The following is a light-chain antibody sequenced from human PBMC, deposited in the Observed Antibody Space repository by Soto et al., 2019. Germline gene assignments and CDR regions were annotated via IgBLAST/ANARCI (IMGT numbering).Light chain of an antibody. CDR1: SGHSSYI. CDR2: IEGSGSY. V-gene: IGLV4-60*02. Sequence: QPVLTQSSSASASLGSSVKLTCTLSSGHSSYIIAWHQQQPGKAPRYLMKIEGSGSYNKGSGVPDRFSGSSSGADLYLTISNLQFEDEADYYCETWDSNTRVFGGGTKLTV. J-gene: IGLJ3*02. CDR3: ETWDSNTRV.